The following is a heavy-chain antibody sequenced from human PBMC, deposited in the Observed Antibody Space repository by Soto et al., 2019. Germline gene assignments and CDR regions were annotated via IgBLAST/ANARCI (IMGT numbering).Heavy chain of an antibody. CDR3: GRSLRYIWGSNRWFDA. CDR2: MNPNSGNT. CDR1: GYTFTSYD. D-gene: IGHD3-16*01. J-gene: IGHJ5*02. Sequence: QVQLVQSGAEVKKPGASVKVSCKASGYTFTSYDINWVRQDTGQGLEWMGWMNPNSGNTGYAQKFQGRVTMNSNTSISTAYMELSSLRSEDTAVDYCGRSLRYIWGSNRWFDAWGQGTLVTVSS. V-gene: IGHV1-8*01.